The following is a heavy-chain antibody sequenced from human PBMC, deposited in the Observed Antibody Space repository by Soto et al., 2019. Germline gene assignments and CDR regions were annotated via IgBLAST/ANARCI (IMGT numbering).Heavy chain of an antibody. D-gene: IGHD6-6*01. CDR2: IYASGHT. V-gene: IGHV4-4*07. CDR3: ARSHSTSSIGTFDI. CDR1: GGSISAFY. Sequence: SETLSLTCTVSGGSISAFYWNWIRQPAGKGLEWIGRIYASGHTIYNPSLESRVTMSVDTSKHQFSLKLNSVTAADTAVYYCARSHSTSSIGTFDIWGQGTVVTV. J-gene: IGHJ3*02.